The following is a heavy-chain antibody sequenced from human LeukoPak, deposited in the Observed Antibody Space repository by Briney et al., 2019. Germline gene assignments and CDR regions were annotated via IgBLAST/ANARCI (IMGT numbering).Heavy chain of an antibody. CDR2: INHSGST. D-gene: IGHD2-15*01. J-gene: IGHJ5*02. Sequence: PSETLSLTCAVYGGSFSGYYWSWIRQPPGKGLEWIGEINHSGSTNYNPSLKSRVTISVDTSKNQFSLKLSSVTAADTAAYYCATQHIVVVVAATLRWSNWFDPWGQGTLVTVSS. V-gene: IGHV4-34*01. CDR3: ATQHIVVVVAATLRWSNWFDP. CDR1: GGSFSGYY.